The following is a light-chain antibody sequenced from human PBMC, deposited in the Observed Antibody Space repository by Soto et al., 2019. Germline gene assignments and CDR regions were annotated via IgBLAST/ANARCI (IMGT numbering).Light chain of an antibody. CDR1: RDDIGAYDY. CDR3: NSYTNSSAVV. Sequence: SVLAQPASVSGSPGQSITTSCAGTRDDIGAYDYVSWYQQHPGNAPKLLVYEVTNRPSGVSDRFSGSKSGNTASLTISGLQAEDEADYYCNSYTNSSAVVFGGGTKATVL. CDR2: EVT. V-gene: IGLV2-14*01. J-gene: IGLJ2*01.